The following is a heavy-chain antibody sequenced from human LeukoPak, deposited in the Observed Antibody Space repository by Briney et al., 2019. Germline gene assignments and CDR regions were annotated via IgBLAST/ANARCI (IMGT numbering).Heavy chain of an antibody. Sequence: SETLTLTCTVSGGSFSSYYLSWVRQPPGKGLEWIARINGSGSTNYNASLKRRLTISVDESKNQCSLKLSSVAAADTAVYYCAREHMIGGKFDYWGQGTLVTVSS. CDR2: INGSGST. D-gene: IGHD3-22*01. V-gene: IGHV4-4*07. CDR1: GGSFSSYY. CDR3: AREHMIGGKFDY. J-gene: IGHJ4*02.